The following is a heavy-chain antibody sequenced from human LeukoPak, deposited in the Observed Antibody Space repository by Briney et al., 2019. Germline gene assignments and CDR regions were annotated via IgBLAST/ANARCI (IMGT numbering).Heavy chain of an antibody. V-gene: IGHV3-7*01. Sequence: GGSLRLSCAASGFTFSSYWMSWVRQAPGKGLEWVANIKQDGSEKYYVDSVKGRFTISRDNAKNSLYLQMNSLRAEDTAVYYCASRVIVVVPAADDAFDVWGQGTMVTVSS. CDR2: IKQDGSEK. CDR3: ASRVIVVVPAADDAFDV. CDR1: GFTFSSYW. J-gene: IGHJ3*01. D-gene: IGHD2-2*01.